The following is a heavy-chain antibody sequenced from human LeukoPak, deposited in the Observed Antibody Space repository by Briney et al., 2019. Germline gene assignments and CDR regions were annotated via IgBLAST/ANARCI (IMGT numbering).Heavy chain of an antibody. V-gene: IGHV5-10-1*04. CDR2: IDPSDSYT. J-gene: IGHJ5*02. CDR3: ARHRLPVHGRELSGYGWFDP. CDR1: GYSFTSYW. Sequence: GESLKISCKGSGYSFTSYWISWVRQMPGKGLEWMGRIDPSDSYTNYSPSFQGQVTISADKSISTAYLQWSSLKASDTAMYYCARHRLPVHGRELSGYGWFDPWGQGTLVTVSS. D-gene: IGHD3-16*02.